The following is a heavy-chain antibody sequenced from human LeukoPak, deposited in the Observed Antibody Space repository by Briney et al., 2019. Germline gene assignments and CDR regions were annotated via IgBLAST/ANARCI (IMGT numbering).Heavy chain of an antibody. V-gene: IGHV3-48*01. CDR2: IGIDSGNT. D-gene: IGHD5-24*01. J-gene: IGHJ4*02. Sequence: GGSLRLSCAASGFTFSDYSMNWVRQAPGKGLEWISYIGIDSGNTNYADSVKGRFTISGDRAKNSLYLQMNSLRVEDTAVYYCARDYKYAFDNWGQGTLVTVSS. CDR1: GFTFSDYS. CDR3: ARDYKYAFDN.